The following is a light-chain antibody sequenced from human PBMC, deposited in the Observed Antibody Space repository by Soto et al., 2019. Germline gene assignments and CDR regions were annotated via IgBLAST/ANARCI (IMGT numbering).Light chain of an antibody. Sequence: QSVLTQPASVSGSPGQSITISCPGTSSDVGGYNYVSWYQQHPGKAPKLMIYEVSNWPSGVSNRFSGSKSGNTASLTISGLQAEDEADYYCSSYTSSSTLFVFGTGTKVTVL. CDR1: SSDVGGYNY. J-gene: IGLJ1*01. V-gene: IGLV2-14*01. CDR3: SSYTSSSTLFV. CDR2: EVS.